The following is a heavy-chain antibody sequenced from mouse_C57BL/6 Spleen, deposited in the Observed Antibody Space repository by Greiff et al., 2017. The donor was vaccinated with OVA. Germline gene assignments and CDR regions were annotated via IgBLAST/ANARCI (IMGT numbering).Heavy chain of an antibody. CDR3: ARGGSSDAMDY. V-gene: IGHV1-69*01. D-gene: IGHD3-1*01. Sequence: VQLQQSGAELVMPGASVKLSCKASGYTFTSYWMHWVKQRPGQGLEWIGEIDPSDSYTNYNQKFKGKSTLTVDKSSSTAYMQLSSLTSEDSAVYYCARGGSSDAMDYWGQGTSVTVSS. J-gene: IGHJ4*01. CDR1: GYTFTSYW. CDR2: IDPSDSYT.